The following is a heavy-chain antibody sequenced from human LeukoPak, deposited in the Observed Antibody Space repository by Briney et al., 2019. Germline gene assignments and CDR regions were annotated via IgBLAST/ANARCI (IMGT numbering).Heavy chain of an antibody. D-gene: IGHD3-10*01. Sequence: PSQTLSLTCTVSGGSISSGGYYWSWIRQPPGKGLEWIGYIYYSGSTYYNPSLKSRVTISVDTSKNQFSLRLSSVTAADTAVYYCARGRYYYGSGSYNWFDPWGQGTLVTVSS. V-gene: IGHV4-30-4*01. CDR2: IYYSGST. J-gene: IGHJ5*02. CDR3: ARGRYYYGSGSYNWFDP. CDR1: GGSISSGGYY.